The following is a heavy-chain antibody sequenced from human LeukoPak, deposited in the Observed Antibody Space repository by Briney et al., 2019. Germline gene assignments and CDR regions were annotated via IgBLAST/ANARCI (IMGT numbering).Heavy chain of an antibody. CDR2: INPSGGST. CDR1: GGTFSSYA. CDR3: VRQYYHYSSDYYWAPDY. D-gene: IGHD3-22*01. Sequence: ASVKVSCKASGGTFSSYAISWVRQAPGQGLEWMGIINPSGGSTSYAQKFQGRVTMTRDMSTSTVYMELSSLRSEDTAVYYCVRQYYHYSSDYYWAPDYWGQGTLVTVSS. J-gene: IGHJ4*02. V-gene: IGHV1-46*01.